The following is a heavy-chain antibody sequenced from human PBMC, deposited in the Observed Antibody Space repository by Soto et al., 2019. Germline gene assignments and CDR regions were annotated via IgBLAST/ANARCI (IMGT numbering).Heavy chain of an antibody. Sequence: PGGSLRLSCAASGFTFSYSAMNWVRQAPGKGLEWVSTISDTGDGTYYADSVKGRFTISRDNSKNTVYLQMNSLRAEDTAEYYCAKVSYYDNRGYFDFRGQGTLVTVSS. D-gene: IGHD3-22*01. J-gene: IGHJ4*02. CDR2: ISDTGDGT. CDR3: AKVSYYDNRGYFDF. CDR1: GFTFSYSA. V-gene: IGHV3-23*01.